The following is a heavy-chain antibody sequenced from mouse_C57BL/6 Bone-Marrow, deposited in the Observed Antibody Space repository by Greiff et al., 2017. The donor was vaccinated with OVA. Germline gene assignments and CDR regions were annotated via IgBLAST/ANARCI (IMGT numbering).Heavy chain of an antibody. V-gene: IGHV5-17*01. CDR2: ISSGSSTI. CDR1: GFTFSDYG. J-gene: IGHJ2*01. Sequence: EVMLVESGGGLVKPGGSLKLSCAASGFTFSDYGMHWVRQAPEKELEWVAYISSGSSTIYYADTVKGRFTISRDNAKNTLFLQMTSLRSEDTAMYYCARGLDYYGSSPYFDYWGQGTTLTVSS. CDR3: ARGLDYYGSSPYFDY. D-gene: IGHD1-1*01.